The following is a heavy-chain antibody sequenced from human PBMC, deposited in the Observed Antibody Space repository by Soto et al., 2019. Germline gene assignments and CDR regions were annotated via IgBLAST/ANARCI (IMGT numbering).Heavy chain of an antibody. CDR2: IRSKANSYAT. CDR3: ARRGPGTYFDY. J-gene: IGHJ4*02. D-gene: IGHD6-13*01. V-gene: IGHV3-73*01. Sequence: GGSLRLSCAASGFTFSGSAMHWVRQASGKGLEWVGRIRSKANSYATAYAASVKGRFTISRDDSKNTAYLQMNSLKTEDTAVYYCARRGPGTYFDYWGQGTLVTVSS. CDR1: GFTFSGSA.